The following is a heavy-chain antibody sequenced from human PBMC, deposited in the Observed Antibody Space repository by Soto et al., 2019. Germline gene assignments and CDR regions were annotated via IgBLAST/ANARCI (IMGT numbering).Heavy chain of an antibody. D-gene: IGHD2-2*01. CDR2: ISYDGSDK. J-gene: IGHJ6*02. Sequence: PGGSLRLSCAASGFTFSSFGMHWVRQAPGKGLEWVTFISYDGSDKYSADSVKGRFTISRDNSKNTLYLQMNSLRPEDTAVYYCAKDRGVVVPAAPLRYGMDVWGQGTTVTVSS. CDR1: GFTFSSFG. V-gene: IGHV3-30*18. CDR3: AKDRGVVVPAAPLRYGMDV.